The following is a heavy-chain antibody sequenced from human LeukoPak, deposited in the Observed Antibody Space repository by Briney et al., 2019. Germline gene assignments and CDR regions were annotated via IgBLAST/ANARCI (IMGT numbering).Heavy chain of an antibody. CDR1: GGSISSYY. D-gene: IGHD5-18*01. Sequence: TSETLSLTCTVSGGSISSYYWSWIRQPPGKGLEWIGYIYYSGSTNYNPSLKSRVTISVDTSKNQFSLKLSSVTAADTAVYYCARLGGGYSYGPYYYYGMDVWGQGTTVTVSS. J-gene: IGHJ6*02. CDR3: ARLGGGYSYGPYYYYGMDV. V-gene: IGHV4-59*08. CDR2: IYYSGST.